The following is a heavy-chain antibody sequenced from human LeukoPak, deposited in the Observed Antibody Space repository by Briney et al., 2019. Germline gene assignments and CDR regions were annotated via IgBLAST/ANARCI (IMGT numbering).Heavy chain of an antibody. J-gene: IGHJ3*02. V-gene: IGHV3-30*02. CDR1: GFTFSSYG. CDR2: IRYDGSNK. Sequence: GGSLRLSCAASGFTFSSYGMHWVRQAPGKGLEWVAFIRYDGSNKYYADSVKGRFTISRDNSKNTLYLQMNSLRAEDTAVYYCAKDGTYPDAFDIWGQGTMVTVSS. D-gene: IGHD2-2*01. CDR3: AKDGTYPDAFDI.